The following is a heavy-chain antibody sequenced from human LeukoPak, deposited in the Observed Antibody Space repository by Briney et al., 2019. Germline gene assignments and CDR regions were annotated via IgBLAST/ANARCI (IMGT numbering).Heavy chain of an antibody. CDR3: AAKVELRSNGPYFNS. V-gene: IGHV3-53*01. D-gene: IGHD1-7*01. Sequence: PGGTLRLSCAPPGFTVSSNYMSWVRQAPGKGLEWVSVTYSGGDPFYADSVKGRFPISRDNSKSTLYLQMNSLRAEDTAVYYCAAKVELRSNGPYFNSWGQGTLVTVSS. J-gene: IGHJ4*02. CDR2: TYSGGDP. CDR1: GFTVSSNY.